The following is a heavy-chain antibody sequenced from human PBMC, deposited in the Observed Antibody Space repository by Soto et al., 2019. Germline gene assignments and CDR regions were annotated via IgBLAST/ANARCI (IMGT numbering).Heavy chain of an antibody. J-gene: IGHJ5*02. CDR2: MYYSGTT. V-gene: IGHV4-39*01. Sequence: QLQLQESGPGLVKPSETLSLTCTVSGGSISSSDFYWGWLRQTPGKGLEFIGSMYYSGTTYYNPSLKSRVTISVDTSTTHFTLKLISVTAADTAVYYCAVVDSTGNWFDPWGEGALVTVSS. CDR3: AVVDSTGNWFDP. CDR1: GGSISSSDFY. D-gene: IGHD6-25*01.